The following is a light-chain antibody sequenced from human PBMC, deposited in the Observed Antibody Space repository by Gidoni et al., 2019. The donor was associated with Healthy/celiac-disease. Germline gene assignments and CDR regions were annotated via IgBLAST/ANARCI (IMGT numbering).Light chain of an antibody. Sequence: DIQMTQSPSSLSASVGDRVTITCRASQSISSYVNWYQQKPGKAPKLLIYAASSWQSGVPSRFSGSGSGTDFTLTISSLQPEDFATYYCQQSYSTPRTFXQXTKVEIK. CDR2: AAS. V-gene: IGKV1-39*01. CDR1: QSISSY. J-gene: IGKJ1*01. CDR3: QQSYSTPRT.